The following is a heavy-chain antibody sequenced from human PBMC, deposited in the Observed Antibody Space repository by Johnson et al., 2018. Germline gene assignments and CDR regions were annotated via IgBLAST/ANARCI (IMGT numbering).Heavy chain of an antibody. Sequence: VQLVESGGGLVQPGGSLRLSCAASGFTFSSYSMNWVRQAPGKGLEWVSYISSSSSTIYYADSVKGRFTISRDNAKNSLYLQMNSLRDEDTAVYYCAGDAEYEFWSGYPPGGMDVWGQGTTVTVSS. V-gene: IGHV3-48*02. J-gene: IGHJ6*02. CDR2: ISSSSSTI. CDR1: GFTFSSYS. D-gene: IGHD3-3*01. CDR3: AGDAEYEFWSGYPPGGMDV.